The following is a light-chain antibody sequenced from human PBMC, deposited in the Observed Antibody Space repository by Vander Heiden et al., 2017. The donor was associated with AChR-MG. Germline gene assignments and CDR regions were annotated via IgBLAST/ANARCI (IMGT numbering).Light chain of an antibody. V-gene: IGLV2-8*01. CDR2: DVT. Sequence: QSALTQPPSPSGSPGQSVPISCTGASSDVGGYHCVAWYQQHPDKAPKLMLYDVTKRPPGVPDRFSGSKSGNTASLTVSGLQAEDEADYYCSSCAGSNNFVVFGGGTKLTVL. J-gene: IGLJ2*01. CDR3: SSCAGSNNFVV. CDR1: SSDVGGYHC.